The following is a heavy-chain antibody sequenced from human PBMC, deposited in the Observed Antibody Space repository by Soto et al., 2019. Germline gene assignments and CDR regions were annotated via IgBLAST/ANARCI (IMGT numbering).Heavy chain of an antibody. V-gene: IGHV3-33*01. CDR2: IWYDGSNK. Sequence: GGSLRLSCAASGFTFSSYGMHWVRQAPGKGLEWVAVIWYDGSNKYYADSVKGRFTISRDNSKNTLYLQMNSLRAEDTAVYYCARALRLAAAGPNNTYSVRAGWAQGT. CDR1: GFTFSSYG. J-gene: IGHJ4*01. CDR3: ARALRLAAAGPNNTYSVRAG. D-gene: IGHD6-13*01.